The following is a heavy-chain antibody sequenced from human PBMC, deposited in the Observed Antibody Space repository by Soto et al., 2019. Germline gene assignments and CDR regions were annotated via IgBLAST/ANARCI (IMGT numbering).Heavy chain of an antibody. J-gene: IGHJ4*02. CDR2: VYRGERP. CDR3: AREMGTGTTYSFDY. CDR1: GGSISSAGYS. V-gene: IGHV4-30-2*01. Sequence: SETLSLTCAVSGGSISSAGYSWTWIRQPPGKGLEWIGYVYRGERPYYTPSLQSRVTISVDTSKNQFSLKLSSVTAADTAVYYCAREMGTGTTYSFDYWGQGTLVTVSS. D-gene: IGHD1-1*01.